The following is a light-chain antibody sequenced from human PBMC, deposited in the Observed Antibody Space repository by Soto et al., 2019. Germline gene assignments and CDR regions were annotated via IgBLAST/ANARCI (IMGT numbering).Light chain of an antibody. CDR3: AAWDGSLNACV. CDR2: NNH. CDR1: SSNIGSKT. J-gene: IGLJ1*01. V-gene: IGLV1-44*01. Sequence: QSVLTQAPSASGTPGQRVTISCSGSSSNIGSKTVNWYQQLPGMAPKLLIFNNHPRPSGVPDRFSGSKSGTSASLAISGLQCEDVADYYCAAWDGSLNACVFGTGTTVTVL.